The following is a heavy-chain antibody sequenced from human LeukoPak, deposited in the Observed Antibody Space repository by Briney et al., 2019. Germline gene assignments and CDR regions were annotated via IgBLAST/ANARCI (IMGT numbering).Heavy chain of an antibody. CDR2: IDNDGSTT. D-gene: IGHD6-13*01. CDR1: GFSFSSHW. V-gene: IGHV3-74*01. Sequence: GGSLRLSCAASGFSFSSHWMHWVRQAPGKGLVWVSRIDNDGSTTSYADSVKGRFTISRDNAKNSLYLQMNSLRAKDTAVYYCARTGYSSSWYSWGYDYWGQGTLVTVAS. CDR3: ARTGYSSSWYSWGYDY. J-gene: IGHJ4*02.